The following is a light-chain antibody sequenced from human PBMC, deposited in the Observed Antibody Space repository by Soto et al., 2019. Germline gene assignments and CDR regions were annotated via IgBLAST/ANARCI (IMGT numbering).Light chain of an antibody. CDR3: QKYNSAPQT. Sequence: DIQMTQSPSSLSASVGDRVTITCRASQGISNYLAWYQQKPGKVPKLLIYAASTLQSGVPSRFSGSGSGTDFTLPISSLHPEEVTTYYCQKYNSAPQTFGQGTQVEI. CDR2: AAS. V-gene: IGKV1-27*01. J-gene: IGKJ1*01. CDR1: QGISNY.